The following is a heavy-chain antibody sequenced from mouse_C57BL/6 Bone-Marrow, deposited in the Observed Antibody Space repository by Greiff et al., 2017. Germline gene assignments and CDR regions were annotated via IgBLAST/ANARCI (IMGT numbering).Heavy chain of an antibody. CDR2: ISSGGSYT. CDR3: ARAGLLRSSMDY. Sequence: EVKLMESGGDLVKPGGSLKLSCAASGFTFSSYGMSWVRQTPDKRLEWVATISSGGSYTYSPESVKGRFTISRDNAKHTLYLQMSSLKSEDTAMYYCARAGLLRSSMDYWGQGTSVTVSS. D-gene: IGHD1-1*01. V-gene: IGHV5-6*01. J-gene: IGHJ4*01. CDR1: GFTFSSYG.